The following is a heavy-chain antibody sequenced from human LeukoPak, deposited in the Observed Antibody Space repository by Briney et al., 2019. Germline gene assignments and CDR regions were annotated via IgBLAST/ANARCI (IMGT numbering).Heavy chain of an antibody. D-gene: IGHD6-19*01. V-gene: IGHV4-31*03. CDR1: GGSISSGGYY. CDR3: ASTSSGWYAGYDY. CDR2: IYYSGST. Sequence: SETLSLTCTVSGGSISSGGYYWSWIRQHPGKGLEWIGYIYYSGSTYYNPSLKSRVTISVDTSKDQFSLKLSSVTAADTAVYYCASTSSGWYAGYDYWGQGTLVTVSS. J-gene: IGHJ4*02.